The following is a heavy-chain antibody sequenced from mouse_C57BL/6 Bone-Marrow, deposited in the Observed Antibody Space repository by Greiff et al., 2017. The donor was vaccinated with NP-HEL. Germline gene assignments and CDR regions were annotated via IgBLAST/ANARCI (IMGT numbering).Heavy chain of an antibody. D-gene: IGHD3-2*02. V-gene: IGHV4-1*01. Sequence: EVKLVESGGGLVQPGGSLKLSCAASGIDFSRYWMSWVRRAPGKGLEWIGEINPDSSTINYAPSLKDKFIISRDNAKNTLYLQMSKVRSEDTALYYCARAPDSSGYVPFAYWGQGTLVTVSA. CDR3: ARAPDSSGYVPFAY. J-gene: IGHJ3*01. CDR2: INPDSSTI. CDR1: GIDFSRYW.